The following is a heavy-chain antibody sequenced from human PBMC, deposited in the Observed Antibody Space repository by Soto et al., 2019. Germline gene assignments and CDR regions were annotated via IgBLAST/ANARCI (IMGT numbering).Heavy chain of an antibody. CDR2: IYYSGST. CDR1: GGSISSGGYY. J-gene: IGHJ6*02. CDR3: AFTGATHGGMDV. D-gene: IGHD5-12*01. Sequence: SETLSLTCTVSGGSISSGGYYWSWIRQHPGKGLEWIGYIYYSGSTNYNPSLKSRVTISVDTSKNQFSLKLSSVTAADTAVYYCAFTGATHGGMDVWGQGTTVTVSS. V-gene: IGHV4-31*03.